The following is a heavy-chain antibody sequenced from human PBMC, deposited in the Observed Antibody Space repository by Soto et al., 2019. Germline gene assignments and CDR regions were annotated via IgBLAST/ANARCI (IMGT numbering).Heavy chain of an antibody. CDR1: GGTFVNSA. Sequence: QVQLVQSGAEVKKPGSSVTVSCKASGGTFVNSAISWVRQAPGQGLEWMGGIIPIFPTQDYAQKFQGRVRITADECTSTAYMELTSLRSEDTAVYYGARDKDRQELGWNYYYGIDVWGQGTTVPVSS. J-gene: IGHJ6*02. CDR3: ARDKDRQELGWNYYYGIDV. D-gene: IGHD6-19*01. CDR2: IIPIFPTQ. V-gene: IGHV1-69*12.